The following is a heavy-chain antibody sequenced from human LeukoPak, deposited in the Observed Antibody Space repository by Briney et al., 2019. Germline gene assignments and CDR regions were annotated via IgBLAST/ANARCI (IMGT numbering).Heavy chain of an antibody. D-gene: IGHD5-18*01. J-gene: IGHJ6*03. Sequence: GGSLRLSCAASGFTFSSYAMSWVRQAPGKGLEWVSAISGSGGSTYHADSVKGRFTISRDNSKNTLYLQMNSLRAEDTAVYYCAKTVDTAMVSHYYYYMDVWGKGTTVTVSS. CDR1: GFTFSSYA. V-gene: IGHV3-23*01. CDR2: ISGSGGST. CDR3: AKTVDTAMVSHYYYYMDV.